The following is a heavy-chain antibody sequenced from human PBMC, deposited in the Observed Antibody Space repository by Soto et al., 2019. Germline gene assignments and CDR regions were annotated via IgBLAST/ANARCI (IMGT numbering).Heavy chain of an antibody. J-gene: IGHJ4*02. D-gene: IGHD3-10*01. CDR3: ARGRASGSYYLLDY. Sequence: GASVKVSCKASGDTFTTYDINWVRQATGHGLEWMGWINPNSGNIGYAQRFQGRVTMTRDTAIRTAYMEVSSLRSDDTAAYYCARGRASGSYYLLDYWGRGTLVTVSS. CDR2: INPNSGNI. CDR1: GDTFTTYD. V-gene: IGHV1-8*01.